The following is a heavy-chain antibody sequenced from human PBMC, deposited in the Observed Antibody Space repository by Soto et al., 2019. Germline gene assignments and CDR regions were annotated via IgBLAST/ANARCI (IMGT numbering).Heavy chain of an antibody. V-gene: IGHV1-69*01. CDR1: GGTFSSYA. CDR2: IIPIFGTA. CDR3: AGTYYYDSSGYYQIDY. D-gene: IGHD3-22*01. Sequence: ASVKVSCKASGGTFSSYAISWVRQAPGQGLEWMGGIIPIFGTANYAQKFQGRVTITADESTSTAYMELSSLRSEDTAVYYCAGTYYYDSSGYYQIDYWGQGTLVTVSS. J-gene: IGHJ4*02.